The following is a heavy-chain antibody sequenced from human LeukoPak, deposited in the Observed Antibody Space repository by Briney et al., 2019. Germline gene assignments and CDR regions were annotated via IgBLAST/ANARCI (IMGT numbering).Heavy chain of an antibody. V-gene: IGHV3-7*01. CDR2: IKQDGSET. D-gene: IGHD3-16*01. Sequence: PGGSLRLSCAASAFTLSSSWMSWVRQAPGKGLEWVANIKQDGSETYYVDSVKGRFTISRDNAKNSLYLQMNSLRAEDTAVYYCLAGGYWGQGTLVTVSS. J-gene: IGHJ4*02. CDR1: AFTLSSSW. CDR3: LAGGY.